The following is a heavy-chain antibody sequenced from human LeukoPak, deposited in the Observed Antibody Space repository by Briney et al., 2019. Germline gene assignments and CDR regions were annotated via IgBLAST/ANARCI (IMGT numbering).Heavy chain of an antibody. V-gene: IGHV4-34*01. D-gene: IGHD3-22*01. Sequence: SETLSLTCAVYGGSFSGYYWSWIRQPPGKGLEWIGEINHSGSTNYNPSLKSRVTISVDTSKNQFSLKLSSVTAADTAVYYCARDWGFTMIGGGAFDIWGQGTMVTVSS. CDR2: INHSGST. CDR3: ARDWGFTMIGGGAFDI. CDR1: GGSFSGYY. J-gene: IGHJ3*02.